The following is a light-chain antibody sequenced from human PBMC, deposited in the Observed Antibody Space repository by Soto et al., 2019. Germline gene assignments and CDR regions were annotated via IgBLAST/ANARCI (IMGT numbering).Light chain of an antibody. V-gene: IGLV2-8*01. CDR3: SSYAGSNNLV. CDR2: EVS. Sequence: QSALTQPPSASGSPGQSVTISCTGTSSDVGGYNYVSWYQQHPGKAPKLMIYEVSKRPSGVPDRFSGSKSGNTASLTVSGXXXXDEADYYCSSYAGSNNLVXGGGTKLTVL. J-gene: IGLJ2*01. CDR1: SSDVGGYNY.